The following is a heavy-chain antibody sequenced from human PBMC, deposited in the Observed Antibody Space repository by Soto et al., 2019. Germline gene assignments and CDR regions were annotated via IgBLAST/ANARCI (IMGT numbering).Heavy chain of an antibody. D-gene: IGHD3-22*01. CDR1: GGSISSGGYY. V-gene: IGHV4-31*03. CDR2: IYYSGST. Sequence: SETLSLTCTVSGGSISSGGYYWSWIRQHPGKGLEWIGYIYYSGSTYYNPSLKSRITISVDTSKDQFSLKLSSVTAADSAVYYCARDRGDDSSGSYYFAYWGQGTLVTVSS. CDR3: ARDRGDDSSGSYYFAY. J-gene: IGHJ4*02.